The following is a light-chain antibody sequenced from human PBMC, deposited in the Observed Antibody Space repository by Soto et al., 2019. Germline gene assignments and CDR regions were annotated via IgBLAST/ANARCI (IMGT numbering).Light chain of an antibody. Sequence: RVLTQSPATLSVSPGERVTLSCRASHNIRDKLAWYQQKPGQAPRLLIYAASSRVTAVPARFSGSGSGAEFTLTISSLPSGAFTVYYCQQYSDWPRTFGGGTQVEIK. V-gene: IGKV3-15*01. CDR1: HNIRDK. CDR3: QQYSDWPRT. CDR2: AAS. J-gene: IGKJ4*01.